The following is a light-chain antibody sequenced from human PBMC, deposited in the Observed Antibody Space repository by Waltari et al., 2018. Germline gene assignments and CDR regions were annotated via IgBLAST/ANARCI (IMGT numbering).Light chain of an antibody. CDR1: QAISGY. J-gene: IGKJ2*01. CDR2: AAS. CDR3: QQSYTTPYT. Sequence: NQLTQSPSSLSASVGDRVTITCRASQAISGYLAWYQQKPGKAPKLLIYAASTLQSGVPSRFSGSGSGTDFTLTISSLQPEDFATYSCQQSYTTPYTFGQGTKLEI. V-gene: IGKV1-39*01.